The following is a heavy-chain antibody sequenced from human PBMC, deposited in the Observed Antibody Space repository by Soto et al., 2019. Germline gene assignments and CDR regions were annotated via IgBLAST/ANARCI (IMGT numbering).Heavy chain of an antibody. D-gene: IGHD3-22*01. CDR2: INHSGST. CDR3: ARGRMIVVQLYNWFDP. Sequence: QVQLQQWGAGLLKPSETLSLTCAVYGGSFSGYYWSWIRQPPGKGLEWIGEINHSGSTNYNPSLKGRVTISXXTXRXQFSRQLSSVAAADTAVYYCARGRMIVVQLYNWFDPWGQGTLVTVSS. CDR1: GGSFSGYY. J-gene: IGHJ5*02. V-gene: IGHV4-34*01.